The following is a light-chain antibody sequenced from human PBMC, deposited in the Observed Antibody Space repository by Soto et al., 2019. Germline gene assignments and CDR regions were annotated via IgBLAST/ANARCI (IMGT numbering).Light chain of an antibody. CDR3: LQRTNWPPA. V-gene: IGKV3-11*01. CDR2: DAS. Sequence: EIVLTQSPGTLSLSPGERATLSSRASQSVTNFLAWFQQKPGQAPRLLIYDASNRATGIPARFSASGSGTDFTLPISSLEPEDFAIYYCLQRTNWPPAFGQGTRLEIK. CDR1: QSVTNF. J-gene: IGKJ5*01.